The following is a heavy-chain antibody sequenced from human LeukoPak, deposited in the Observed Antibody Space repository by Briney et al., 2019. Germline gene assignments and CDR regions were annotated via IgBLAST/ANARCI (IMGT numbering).Heavy chain of an antibody. Sequence: GSLRLSCAASGFTFSNFAVSWVRQAPGKGLELVSAISGSGGSTYYADSVKGRFTISRDNSKNTLYLQMNSLRAEDTAVYYCAKSPAVDAAFDIWGQGTMVTVSS. CDR2: ISGSGGST. V-gene: IGHV3-23*01. J-gene: IGHJ3*02. CDR3: AKSPAVDAAFDI. CDR1: GFTFSNFA. D-gene: IGHD4-23*01.